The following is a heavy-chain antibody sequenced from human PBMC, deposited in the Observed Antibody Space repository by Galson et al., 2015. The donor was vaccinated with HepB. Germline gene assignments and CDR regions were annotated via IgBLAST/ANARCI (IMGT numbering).Heavy chain of an antibody. CDR1: GYSFLTYG. CDR3: ARDRGGQFGSDAFDI. CDR2: ISTYNGKT. V-gene: IGHV1-18*01. D-gene: IGHD3-10*01. J-gene: IGHJ3*02. Sequence: SVKVSCKASGYSFLTYGVTWVRRAPGQGLEWMGWISTYNGKTDYAQNLQGRVTLTTDTSTSTAYMELRSLRSDDTAMYYCARDRGGQFGSDAFDIWGQGTMVTVSS.